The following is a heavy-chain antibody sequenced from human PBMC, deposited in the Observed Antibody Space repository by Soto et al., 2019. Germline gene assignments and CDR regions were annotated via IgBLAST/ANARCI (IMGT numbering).Heavy chain of an antibody. CDR1: GGSVSGYY. J-gene: IGHJ4*02. CDR2: IKHSGST. Sequence: QVQLQQWGAGLLKPSETLSLTCAVYGGSVSGYYWSWIRQPPGKGLEWIGEIKHSGSTNYNPSLKSRVTISVDTSKNQFSLKLSSGTAADTAVYYCAVRVYWGQGTLVTVSS. V-gene: IGHV4-34*01. D-gene: IGHD3-10*01. CDR3: AVRVY.